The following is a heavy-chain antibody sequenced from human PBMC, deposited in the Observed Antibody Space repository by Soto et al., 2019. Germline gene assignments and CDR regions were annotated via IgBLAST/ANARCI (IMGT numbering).Heavy chain of an antibody. V-gene: IGHV1-69*02. CDR3: ARVGSSSGWSGGFDP. J-gene: IGHJ5*02. D-gene: IGHD6-19*01. Sequence: QVQLVQSGAEVKKPGSSVKVSCKASGGTFSSYTISWVRQAPGQGLEWMGRIIPILGIANYAQKFQGRVTITADKSTSTAYMELSSLRSEGTAVYYCARVGSSSGWSGGFDPWGQGTLVTVSS. CDR2: IIPILGIA. CDR1: GGTFSSYT.